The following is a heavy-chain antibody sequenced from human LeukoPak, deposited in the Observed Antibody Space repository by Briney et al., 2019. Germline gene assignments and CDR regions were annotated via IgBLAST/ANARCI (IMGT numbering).Heavy chain of an antibody. V-gene: IGHV3-30-3*01. Sequence: GRSLRLSCAASGFTFNSYAINWVRQAPGKGLEWVAFIPYDGSNKYYADSVKGRFTIFRDNSKYMLYLQMNSLRAEDTAVYYCARSSGPNSITVFGVVTPKFDYWGQGTLVTVSS. CDR1: GFTFNSYA. D-gene: IGHD3-3*01. CDR3: ARSSGPNSITVFGVVTPKFDY. J-gene: IGHJ4*02. CDR2: IPYDGSNK.